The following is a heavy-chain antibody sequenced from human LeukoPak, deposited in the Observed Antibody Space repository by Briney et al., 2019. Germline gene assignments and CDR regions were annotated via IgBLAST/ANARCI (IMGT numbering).Heavy chain of an antibody. J-gene: IGHJ4*02. CDR1: GFTFSSYA. Sequence: GGSLRLSCAASGFTFSSYAMSWVRQAPGKGLEWVSAISGSGGSTYYADSVKGRFTISRDNSKNTLYLQMNSLRAEDTAIYYCAAEKVGATDYFDYWGQGTLVTVSS. D-gene: IGHD1-26*01. CDR3: AAEKVGATDYFDY. V-gene: IGHV3-23*01. CDR2: ISGSGGST.